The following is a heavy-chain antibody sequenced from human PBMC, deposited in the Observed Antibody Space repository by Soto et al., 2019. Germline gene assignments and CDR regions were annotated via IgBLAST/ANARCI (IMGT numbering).Heavy chain of an antibody. CDR1: GDTFRNYA. V-gene: IGHV1-69*01. J-gene: IGHJ5*02. CDR2: ITPRFSTT. CDR3: ARVEIVDTKMIIAGFDP. Sequence: QVLLVQSGAEVKKPGSSVKVSCKASGDTFRNYAITWVRQAPGQGLEWMGGITPRFSTTTYAEKFQGRVTITADESSNTAYMEMRSLRSEDTALYYCARVEIVDTKMIIAGFDPWGQGTLVTVSS. D-gene: IGHD5-18*01.